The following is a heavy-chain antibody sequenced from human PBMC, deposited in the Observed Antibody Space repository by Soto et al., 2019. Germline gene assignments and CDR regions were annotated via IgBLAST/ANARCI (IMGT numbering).Heavy chain of an antibody. CDR1: GGSISSSSYF. CDR3: ARDEIAKEFDY. J-gene: IGHJ4*02. D-gene: IGHD6-13*01. V-gene: IGHV4-39*02. Sequence: SETLSLTCSVSGGSISSSSYFWGWIRQPPGKGLEWIGSIYYSGSTYYNPSLKSRVTVSVDTSKNQFSLKLSSVTAADTAVYYCARDEIAKEFDYWGQGTLVTVSS. CDR2: IYYSGST.